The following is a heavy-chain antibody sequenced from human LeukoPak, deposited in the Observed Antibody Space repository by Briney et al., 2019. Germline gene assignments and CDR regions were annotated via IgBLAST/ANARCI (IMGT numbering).Heavy chain of an antibody. V-gene: IGHV5-51*01. CDR2: IYPGDSDT. CDR3: ARQSSRLRHGDY. CDR1: GYSFTSYW. J-gene: IGHJ4*02. Sequence: GESLKITCKGSGYSFTSYWRGWVRPMPGKGLEWMGIIYPGDSDTSYSPSFQGQVTISANNSISTACLQWSGLKASDTAMYYCARQSSRLRHGDYWGQGTLVTVSS. D-gene: IGHD3-16*01.